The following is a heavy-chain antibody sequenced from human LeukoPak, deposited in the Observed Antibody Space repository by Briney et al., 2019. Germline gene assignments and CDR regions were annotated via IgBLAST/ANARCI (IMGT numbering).Heavy chain of an antibody. CDR1: GLTFSTYN. J-gene: IGHJ4*02. D-gene: IGHD4-17*01. Sequence: GGSLRLSCVASGLTFSTYNMNWVRQAPGKGLEWVSYISSSSSTIYYADSVKGRFTISRDNAKNSLYLQMNSLRDEDTAVYYCARGLRPPYWGQGTLVTVSS. CDR2: ISSSSSTI. V-gene: IGHV3-48*02. CDR3: ARGLRPPY.